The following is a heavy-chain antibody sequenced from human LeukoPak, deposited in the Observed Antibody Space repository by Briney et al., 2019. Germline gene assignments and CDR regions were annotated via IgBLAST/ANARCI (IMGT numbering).Heavy chain of an antibody. CDR2: MNPNSGNT. V-gene: IGHV1-8*01. J-gene: IGHJ4*02. D-gene: IGHD3-10*01. Sequence: ASVTVSCKASGYTFTSYDINWVRQAAGQGLEWMGWMNPNSGNTGYAQKFQGRATMTRNTSISTAYMELSSLRSEDTAVYYCARLWFGEFVYDYWGQGTLVTVPS. CDR1: GYTFTSYD. CDR3: ARLWFGEFVYDY.